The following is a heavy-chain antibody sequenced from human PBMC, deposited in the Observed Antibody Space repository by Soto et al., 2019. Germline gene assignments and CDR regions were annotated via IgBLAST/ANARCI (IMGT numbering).Heavy chain of an antibody. CDR3: AKLEGPFDPARHFDH. CDR1: GYTLTELS. CDR2: FDPEDGET. D-gene: IGHD6-6*01. V-gene: IGHV1-24*01. Sequence: GASVKVSCKVSGYTLTELSMHWVRQAPGKGLEWMGGFDPEDGETIYAQKFQGRVTMTEDTSTDTAYMELSSLRSEDTAVYYCAKLEGPFDPARHFDHWGRGTLVTVSS. J-gene: IGHJ4*02.